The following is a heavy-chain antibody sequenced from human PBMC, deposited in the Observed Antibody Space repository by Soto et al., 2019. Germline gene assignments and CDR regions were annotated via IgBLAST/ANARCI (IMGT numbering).Heavy chain of an antibody. V-gene: IGHV3-9*01. CDR1: GFIFDDFA. D-gene: IGHD3-3*01. Sequence: EAQLVESGGGFVQPGRSLRLSCVGSGFIFDDFAIHWVRQAPGKGLEWVSGISWNSDSIGYADPVKGRFTISRDNAKNSLYLQMNSLRAEDTALYYCTKVGGLYDFWSGPLHFDLWGQGTLVTVSS. CDR2: ISWNSDSI. CDR3: TKVGGLYDFWSGPLHFDL. J-gene: IGHJ4*02.